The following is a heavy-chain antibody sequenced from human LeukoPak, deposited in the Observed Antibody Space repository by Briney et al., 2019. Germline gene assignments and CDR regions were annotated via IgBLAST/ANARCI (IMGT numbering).Heavy chain of an antibody. CDR2: IQYDRTNE. J-gene: IGHJ6*03. CDR3: AKDRCSNGIGCYYYYMEV. V-gene: IGHV3-30*02. Sequence: GGTLRLSCAASGFTFSSYGMHWVRQAPGKGLEWVAYIQYDRTNEQYAHSVKGRYRISRDNSNNILYLQMNSLRTEDTAVYYCAKDRCSNGIGCYYYYMEVWGKGTTVTISS. D-gene: IGHD2-8*01. CDR1: GFTFSSYG.